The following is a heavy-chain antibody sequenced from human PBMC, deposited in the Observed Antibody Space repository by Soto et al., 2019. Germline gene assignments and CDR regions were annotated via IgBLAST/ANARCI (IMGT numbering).Heavy chain of an antibody. J-gene: IGHJ4*02. CDR2: ISGYNGNT. CDR3: ASRGITISGGFDY. Sequence: ASVKVSCKASGYTFTNHGISWVRQAPGQGLEWLGWISGYNGNTKYAQSLQGRVTMTADTSTSTAYMELRSLKSDDTAVYYCASRGITISGGFDYWGPGTLVTVSS. D-gene: IGHD3-3*01. CDR1: GYTFTNHG. V-gene: IGHV1-18*01.